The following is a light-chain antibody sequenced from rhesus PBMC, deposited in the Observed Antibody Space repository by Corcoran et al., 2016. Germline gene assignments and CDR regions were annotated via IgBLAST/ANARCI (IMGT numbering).Light chain of an antibody. CDR2: KAY. CDR3: QPGYGTPLYS. Sequence: DIQMTQSPSSLSASVGDRVTITCRASENVNNYLNWYQQKPGKAPKPLIYKAYTLQSGGPSRFSGSRSGTNYTFPFISLQPEDFATYYSQPGYGTPLYSFGQGTKVELK. V-gene: IGKV1-74*01. CDR1: ENVNNY. J-gene: IGKJ2*01.